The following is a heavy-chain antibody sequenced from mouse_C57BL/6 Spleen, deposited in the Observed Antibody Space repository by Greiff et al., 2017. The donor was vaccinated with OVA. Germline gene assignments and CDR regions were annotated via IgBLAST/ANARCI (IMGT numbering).Heavy chain of an antibody. Sequence: EVMLVESGGGLVKPGGSLKLSCAASGFTFSDYGMHWVRQAPERGLEWVAYISSGSSTIYYADTVKGRFTISRDNAKNTLFLQMTSLRSEDTAMYYCARQGGYFYFDYWGQGTTLTVSS. V-gene: IGHV5-17*01. CDR2: ISSGSSTI. CDR3: ARQGGYFYFDY. J-gene: IGHJ2*01. CDR1: GFTFSDYG. D-gene: IGHD2-3*01.